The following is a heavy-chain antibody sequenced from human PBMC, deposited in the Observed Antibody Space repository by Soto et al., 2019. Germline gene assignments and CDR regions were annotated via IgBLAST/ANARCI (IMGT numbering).Heavy chain of an antibody. CDR3: ARDPPGYDSSGYNHDAFDI. CDR2: ISSSSSTI. CDR1: GFTFSSYS. D-gene: IGHD3-22*01. J-gene: IGHJ3*02. Sequence: GGSLRLSCAASGFTFSSYSMNWVRQAPGKGLEWVSYISSSSSTIYYADSVKGRFTISRDNAKNSLYLQMNSLRAEDTAVYYCARDPPGYDSSGYNHDAFDIWGQGTMVTVSS. V-gene: IGHV3-48*01.